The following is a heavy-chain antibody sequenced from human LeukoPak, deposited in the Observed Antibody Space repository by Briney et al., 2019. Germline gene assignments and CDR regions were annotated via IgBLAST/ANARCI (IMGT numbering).Heavy chain of an antibody. CDR2: PPHNAST. D-gene: IGHD2-15*01. CDR1: GGSFSGYY. J-gene: IGHJ6*03. CDR3: ARGRRIVVVLGATRTHRDYYMDV. V-gene: IGHV4-34*01. Sequence: SATLSLTCAVYGGSFSGYYWSWIRKSPEKGQEWIGEPPHNASTSYNSSLKSRVTISLDTSKNQFSLKLSSVTAADTAVYYCARGRRIVVVLGATRTHRDYYMDVWGKGTTVTVSS.